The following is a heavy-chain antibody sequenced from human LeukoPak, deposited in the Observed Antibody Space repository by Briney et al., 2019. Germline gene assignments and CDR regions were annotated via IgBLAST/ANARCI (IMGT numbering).Heavy chain of an antibody. CDR2: IYSSGSS. D-gene: IGHD4-11*01. J-gene: IGHJ3*02. V-gene: IGHV4-39*07. CDR3: ARDRRWFVTTDAFDI. Sequence: PSETLSLTCTVSGGSISSSSYYWGWIRQPPGKGLEWIGSIYSSGSSYYNPSLKSRVTISVDTSKNQFSLKLSSVTAADTAVYYCARDRRWFVTTDAFDIWGQGTMVTVSS. CDR1: GGSISSSSYY.